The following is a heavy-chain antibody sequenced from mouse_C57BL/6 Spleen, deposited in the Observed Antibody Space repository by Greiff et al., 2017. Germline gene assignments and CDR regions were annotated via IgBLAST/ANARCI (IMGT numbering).Heavy chain of an antibody. J-gene: IGHJ3*01. CDR2: ISYDGSN. V-gene: IGHV3-6*01. Sequence: EVQLQESGPGLVKPSQSLSLTCSVTGYSITSGYYWNWIRQFPGNKLEWMGYISYDGSNNYNPSLKNRISITRDTSKNQFFLKLNSVTTEDTATYYCARDGGYAWFAYWGQGTLVTVSA. D-gene: IGHD2-2*01. CDR1: GYSITSGYY. CDR3: ARDGGYAWFAY.